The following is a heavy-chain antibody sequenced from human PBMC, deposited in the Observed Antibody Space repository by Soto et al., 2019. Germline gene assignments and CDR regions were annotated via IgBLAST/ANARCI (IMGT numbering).Heavy chain of an antibody. CDR3: ARDPAP. J-gene: IGHJ5*02. CDR2: IYNSGTT. V-gene: IGHV4-31*03. Sequence: QVQLQESGPGLVKPSETLSLTCTVSGSSITRGGYYWSWIRQHPGKGLEWIGYIYNSGTTYYIPSLKSRVTISVDTSKNQFSLKLTSVTAADTAVYYCARDPAPWGQGTLVTVSS. CDR1: GSSITRGGYY.